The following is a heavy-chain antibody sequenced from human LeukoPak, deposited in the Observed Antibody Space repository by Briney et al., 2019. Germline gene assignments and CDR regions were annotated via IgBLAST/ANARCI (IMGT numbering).Heavy chain of an antibody. CDR2: ISGSGGST. CDR3: AKRGGLWAAMATDYYYYYMDV. V-gene: IGHV3-23*01. J-gene: IGHJ6*03. Sequence: GALRLSCAASGFTFSSYGMSWVRQAPGKGLEWVSAISGSGGSTYYADSVKGRFTISRDNSKNTLYLQMISLRAEDTAVYYCAKRGGLWAAMATDYYYYYMDVWGKGTTVTISS. CDR1: GFTFSSYG. D-gene: IGHD5-18*01.